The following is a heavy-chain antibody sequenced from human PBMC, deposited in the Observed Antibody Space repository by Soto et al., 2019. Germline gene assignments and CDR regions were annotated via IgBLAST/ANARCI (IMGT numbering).Heavy chain of an antibody. CDR2: IYRSGHT. CDR3: AREPGQWLVTGAFEN. Sequence: PSETLSLNCSVSGGSVIGQPWSWIRLSPGRRLEWIGNIYRSGHTKYSPSLESRITISVDTSMNQVYLTLKSVTAADTALYYCAREPGQWLVTGAFENGGQGTMVTVSS. J-gene: IGHJ3*01. V-gene: IGHV4-59*02. CDR1: GGSVIGQP. D-gene: IGHD6-19*01.